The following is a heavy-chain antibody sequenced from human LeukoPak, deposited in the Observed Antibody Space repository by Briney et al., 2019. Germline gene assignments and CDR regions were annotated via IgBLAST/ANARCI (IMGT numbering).Heavy chain of an antibody. CDR1: GYSISSGYY. Sequence: SETLSLTCTVSGYSISSGYYWGWIRQLPGKGLEWIGSIYHSGSTYYNPSLKSRVTISVDTSKNQFSLKLSSVTAADTAVYYCARGSGYGGNSDYWGQGTLVTVSS. V-gene: IGHV4-38-2*02. D-gene: IGHD4-23*01. CDR2: IYHSGST. J-gene: IGHJ4*02. CDR3: ARGSGYGGNSDY.